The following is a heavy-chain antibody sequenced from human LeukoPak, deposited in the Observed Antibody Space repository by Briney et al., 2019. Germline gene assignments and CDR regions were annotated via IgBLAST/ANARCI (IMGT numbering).Heavy chain of an antibody. V-gene: IGHV1-69*06. J-gene: IGHJ6*03. CDR1: GYTFTSYG. Sequence: ASVKVSCKASGYTFTSYGISWVRQAPGQGLEWMGGIIPIFGTANYAQKFQGRVTITADKSTSTAYMELSSLRSEDTAVYYCAXXXXXXGGDDYYYYYYMDVWGKGTTVTVSS. CDR2: IIPIFGTA. D-gene: IGHD3-10*01. CDR3: AXXXXXXGGDDYYYYYYMDV.